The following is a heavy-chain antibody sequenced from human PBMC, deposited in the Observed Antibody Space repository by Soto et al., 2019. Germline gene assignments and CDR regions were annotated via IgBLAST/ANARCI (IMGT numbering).Heavy chain of an antibody. D-gene: IGHD3-3*01. CDR3: ARGEFFPGYYDFWSGYYRYYYGMDV. Sequence: ASVKVSCKASGYTFISYDINWVRQATGQGLEWMGWMNPNSGNTGYAQKFQGRVTMTRNTSISTAYMELSSLRSEDTAVYYCARGEFFPGYYDFWSGYYRYYYGMDVWGQGTTVTVSS. J-gene: IGHJ6*02. CDR2: MNPNSGNT. V-gene: IGHV1-8*01. CDR1: GYTFISYD.